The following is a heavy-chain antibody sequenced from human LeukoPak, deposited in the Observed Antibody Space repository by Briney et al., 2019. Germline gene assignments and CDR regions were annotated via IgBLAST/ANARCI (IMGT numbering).Heavy chain of an antibody. CDR1: GYTFTSYD. D-gene: IGHD6-6*01. V-gene: IGHV1-2*02. Sequence: GASVKVSCKASGYTFTSYDINWVRQATGQGLEWMGWINPNSGGTNYAQKFQGRVTMTRDTSISTAYMELSRLRSDDTAVYYCARVDSSSFWGQGTLVTVSS. CDR3: ARVDSSSF. J-gene: IGHJ4*02. CDR2: INPNSGGT.